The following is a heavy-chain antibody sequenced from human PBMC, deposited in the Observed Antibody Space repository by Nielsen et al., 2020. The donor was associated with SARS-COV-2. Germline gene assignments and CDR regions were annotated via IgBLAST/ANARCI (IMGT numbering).Heavy chain of an antibody. D-gene: IGHD1-26*01. CDR3: VREDSWELLRTYDALDI. Sequence: GGSLRLSCAASGFPFSSFAMHWVRQAPGKGLEWVAVISFDGSDEYSADSVKGRFTISRDNAKNTLYLQMTSLRTEDTAVYYCVREDSWELLRTYDALDIWGQGTMVSVSS. CDR2: ISFDGSDE. J-gene: IGHJ3*02. CDR1: GFPFSSFA. V-gene: IGHV3-30-3*01.